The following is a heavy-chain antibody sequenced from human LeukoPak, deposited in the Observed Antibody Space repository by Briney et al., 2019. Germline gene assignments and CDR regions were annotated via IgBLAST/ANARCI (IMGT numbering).Heavy chain of an antibody. CDR1: GFTLDEHG. J-gene: IGHJ4*02. CDR3: ARDSRDSGGYYPPADY. Sequence: PGGSLRLSRAASGFTLDEHGMRWARHAPGKRLEWVSGINWDGRSTGYGGSVKGRFTISRDNAKNSLYLQMNSLRVEDTALYYCARDSRDSGGYYPPADYWGQGSLVTVSS. CDR2: INWDGRST. D-gene: IGHD3-22*01. V-gene: IGHV3-20*04.